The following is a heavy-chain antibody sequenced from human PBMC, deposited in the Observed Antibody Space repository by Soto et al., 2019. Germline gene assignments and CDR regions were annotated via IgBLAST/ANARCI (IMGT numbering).Heavy chain of an antibody. Sequence: HTLSLTCAISGDSVSSNSAAWNWIRQSPSRGLEWLGRTYYRSKWYNDYAVSVKSRITINPDTSKNQFSLQLNSVTPEDTAVYYCCALYGSSTSCFNDALESWGKGTMVTVSS. CDR3: CALYGSSTSCFNDALES. CDR1: GDSVSSNSAA. CDR2: TYYRSKWYN. J-gene: IGHJ3*02. D-gene: IGHD2-2*01. V-gene: IGHV6-1*01.